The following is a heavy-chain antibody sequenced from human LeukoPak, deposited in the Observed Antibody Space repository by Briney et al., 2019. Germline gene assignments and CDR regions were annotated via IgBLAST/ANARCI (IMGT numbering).Heavy chain of an antibody. CDR3: ARGRYGDDGHY. CDR2: INYSGST. Sequence: SETLSLTCTVSGASISNYYWSWIRQPPGKGLEWVAYINYSGSTRYNPSLKSRVTISVDTSKNQFSLKLNSVTAADTAVYYCARGRYGDDGHYWGQGTLVTVSS. V-gene: IGHV4-59*01. CDR1: GASISNYY. J-gene: IGHJ4*02. D-gene: IGHD4-17*01.